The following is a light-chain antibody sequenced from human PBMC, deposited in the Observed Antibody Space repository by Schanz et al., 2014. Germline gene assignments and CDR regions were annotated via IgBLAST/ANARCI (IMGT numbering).Light chain of an antibody. CDR2: STD. V-gene: IGLV8-61*01. Sequence: QTVVTQEPSFSVSPGGTVTLTCGLSSGSVSTTYYPSWYQQTPGQAPRTLIYSTDTRSSGVPDRFSGSVLGNTAALTVTGAQADDESAYYCALYLGSGAWVFGGGTKLTVL. CDR1: SGSVSTTYY. CDR3: ALYLGSGAWV. J-gene: IGLJ3*02.